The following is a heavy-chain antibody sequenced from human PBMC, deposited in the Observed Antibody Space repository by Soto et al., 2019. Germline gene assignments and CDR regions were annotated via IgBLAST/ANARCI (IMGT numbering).Heavy chain of an antibody. J-gene: IGHJ4*02. CDR2: ISYGGST. CDR1: GGSINSGGYC. D-gene: IGHD6-13*01. V-gene: IGHV4-30-4*01. CDR3: AAYIAAAGGLDY. Sequence: SETLSLTCTVSGGSINSGGYCWSWIRQHPGKGLDWIGCISYGGSTSYNPSLKSRVTISVDTSKNQFSLKLSSVTAADTAVYYCAAYIAAAGGLDYWGQGTLVTVSS.